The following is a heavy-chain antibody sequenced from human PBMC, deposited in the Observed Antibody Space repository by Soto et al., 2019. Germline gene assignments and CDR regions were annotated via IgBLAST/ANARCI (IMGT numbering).Heavy chain of an antibody. CDR2: IYYTGST. J-gene: IGHJ6*02. CDR3: ARDLWGYCGTDCYPLDV. Sequence: SETLSLTCTVSGGSISSYYWSWIRQPPGKGLEWIGYIYYTGSTVYNPSLKSRVTISVDTSKNQFSLKLNSVTAADTAVYYCARDLWGYCGTDCYPLDVWGQGTTVTVSS. CDR1: GGSISSYY. V-gene: IGHV4-59*01. D-gene: IGHD2-21*02.